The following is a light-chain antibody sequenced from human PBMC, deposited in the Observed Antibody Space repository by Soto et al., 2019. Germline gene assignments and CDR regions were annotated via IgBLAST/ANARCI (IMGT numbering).Light chain of an antibody. Sequence: EVVMTQSPATLSVSPGERATLSCRASQSVSSNLAWYQQKPGQAPRLLIYGASTMATGIPARFSGSGSGTEFTLTISSLQSEDFAVYYCQQYNNWPPWTFGQGTKVEI. CDR1: QSVSSN. J-gene: IGKJ1*01. CDR3: QQYNNWPPWT. V-gene: IGKV3-15*01. CDR2: GAS.